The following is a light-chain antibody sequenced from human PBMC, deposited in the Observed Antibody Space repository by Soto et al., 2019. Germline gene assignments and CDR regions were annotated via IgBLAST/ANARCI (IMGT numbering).Light chain of an antibody. V-gene: IGKV3-15*01. Sequence: EIDMTQSPAPLSVSPGERATLSSRASQSLSHNLAWYQQRPGQAPSLLIYGASTMATGMPARFCGSGSATEFTLTIRYLQSEDFAVYYWQQYSKWPPITLGQGTRLEIK. J-gene: IGKJ5*01. CDR2: GAS. CDR3: QQYSKWPPIT. CDR1: QSLSHN.